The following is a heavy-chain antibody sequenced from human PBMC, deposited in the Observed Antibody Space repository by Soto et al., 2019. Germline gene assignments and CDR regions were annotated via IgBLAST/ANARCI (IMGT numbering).Heavy chain of an antibody. D-gene: IGHD3-22*01. CDR1: GFSLSTSGVG. Sequence: QITLKESGPTLVKPTQTLTLTCTFSGFSLSTSGVGVGWIRQPPGKALEWLALIYWNDDKRYSPSLKSRLTITKDTSNNQVVLTMTNMDPVDTATYYCAHMGYYYDSSGYWTYYFDYWGQGTLVTVSS. CDR3: AHMGYYYDSSGYWTYYFDY. CDR2: IYWNDDK. J-gene: IGHJ4*02. V-gene: IGHV2-5*01.